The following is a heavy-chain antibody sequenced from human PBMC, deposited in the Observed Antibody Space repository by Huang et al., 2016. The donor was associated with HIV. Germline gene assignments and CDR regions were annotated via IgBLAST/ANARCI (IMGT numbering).Heavy chain of an antibody. Sequence: EVQLLESGGGLVQPGGSLRLYCAASGFTFSSYVMSWVRQAPGKGLEWGSAISGSGGSTYYADSVKGRFTISRDNFKNTLYLQMNSLRAEDTAVYYCAKDSYYYDSSGYDYWGQGTLVTVSS. CDR3: AKDSYYYDSSGYDY. CDR2: ISGSGGST. D-gene: IGHD3-22*01. V-gene: IGHV3-23*01. CDR1: GFTFSSYV. J-gene: IGHJ4*02.